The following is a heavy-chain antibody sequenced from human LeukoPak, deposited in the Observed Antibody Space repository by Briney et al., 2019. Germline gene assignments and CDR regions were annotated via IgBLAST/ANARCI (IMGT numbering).Heavy chain of an antibody. CDR2: IYTSGST. V-gene: IGHV4-61*02. D-gene: IGHD3-22*01. CDR3: ARRGYDSSGYLPRRGSRLYDAFDI. CDR1: GGSISSGSYY. Sequence: SETLSLTCTVSGGSISSGSYYWSWIRQPAGKGLEWIGRIYTSGSTNYNPSLKSRVTISVDTSKNQFSLKLSSVTAADTAVYYCARRGYDSSGYLPRRGSRLYDAFDIWGQGTMVTVSS. J-gene: IGHJ3*02.